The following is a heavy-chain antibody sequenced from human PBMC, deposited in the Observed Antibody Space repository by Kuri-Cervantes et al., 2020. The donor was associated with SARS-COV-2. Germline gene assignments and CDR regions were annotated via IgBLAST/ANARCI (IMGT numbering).Heavy chain of an antibody. CDR1: GFTFSSYN. J-gene: IGHJ4*02. V-gene: IGHV3-21*01. D-gene: IGHD2-21*01. CDR3: ARDRVGVHDY. CDR2: ISSSSSYI. Sequence: GGSLRLSCAASGFTFSSYNMNWVRQAPGKGLEWVSSISSSSSYIFYADSVKGRFTISRDNAKNSLYLQMNSLRAEDTAVYYCARDRVGVHDYWGQGTLVTVSS.